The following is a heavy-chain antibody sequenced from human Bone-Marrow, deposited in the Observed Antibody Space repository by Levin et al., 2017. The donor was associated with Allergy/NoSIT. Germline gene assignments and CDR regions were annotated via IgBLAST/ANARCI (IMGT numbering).Heavy chain of an antibody. D-gene: IGHD3-3*01. CDR2: INQDGREK. V-gene: IGHV3-7*01. J-gene: IGHJ6*02. Sequence: GGSLRLSCAASRFAFSSYWMGWVRQAPGKGLEWVANINQDGREKYYANSVKGRFTISRDNAKNTLFLQMNILGVEDTAVYYCARESYYDFEGIYHGIDVWGQGTTVTVSS. CDR1: RFAFSSYW. CDR3: ARESYYDFEGIYHGIDV.